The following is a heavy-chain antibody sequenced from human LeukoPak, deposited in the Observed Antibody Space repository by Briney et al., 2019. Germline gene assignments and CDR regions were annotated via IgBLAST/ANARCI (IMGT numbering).Heavy chain of an antibody. V-gene: IGHV1-18*03. CDR1: GYTFTSYG. Sequence: ASVKVSCKASGYTFTSYGISWVRQAPGQGLEWMGWISAYNGNTNYAQKLQGRVTMTTDTSTSTAYMELRSLRAEDMAVYYCARDRVTTVTSPRDWYFDLWGRGTLVTVSS. D-gene: IGHD4-11*01. CDR2: ISAYNGNT. CDR3: ARDRVTTVTSPRDWYFDL. J-gene: IGHJ2*01.